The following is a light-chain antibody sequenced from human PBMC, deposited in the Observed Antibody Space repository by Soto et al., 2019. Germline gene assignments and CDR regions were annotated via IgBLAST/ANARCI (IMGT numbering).Light chain of an antibody. V-gene: IGLV2-8*01. CDR1: LSDVGGQTS. CDR2: DVT. Sequence: QPDLTQPPSASGSPGQSVTISCTGTLSDVGGQTSVSWYRQDPGKAPQLILYDVTRRPSGVPKRFSGSRSGSKASLTVSGLQAEDEATYYCSSYTGRSVIFGGGTKLTVL. J-gene: IGLJ2*01. CDR3: SSYTGRSVI.